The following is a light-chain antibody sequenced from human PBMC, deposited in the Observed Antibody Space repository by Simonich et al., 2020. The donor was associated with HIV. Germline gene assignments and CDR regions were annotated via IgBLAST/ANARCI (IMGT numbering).Light chain of an antibody. CDR1: QSVLYSSNNKNY. J-gene: IGKJ4*01. CDR2: WAS. V-gene: IGKV4-1*01. CDR3: QQYYSTPLT. Sequence: DIVMTQSPDSLAVSLGERATINCKSSQSVLYSSNNKNYLAWYQQKPGQPPKLLIYWASTREAGVPDRFIGSGSWTDFTLTISSLQAEDVAVYYCQQYYSTPLTFGGGTKVEIK.